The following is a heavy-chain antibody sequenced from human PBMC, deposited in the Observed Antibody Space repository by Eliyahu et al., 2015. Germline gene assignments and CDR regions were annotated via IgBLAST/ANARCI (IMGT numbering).Heavy chain of an antibody. J-gene: IGHJ6*02. CDR2: ISYDGSNK. CDR1: GFTFSSYG. CDR3: AKEPRQQLRGRGYYYYGMDV. Sequence: GFTFSSYGMHWVRQAPGKGLEWVAVISYDGSNKYYADSVKGRFTISRDNSKNTLYLQMNSLRAEDTAVYYCAKEPRQQLRGRGYYYYGMDVWGQGTTVTVSS. V-gene: IGHV3-30*18. D-gene: IGHD6-13*01.